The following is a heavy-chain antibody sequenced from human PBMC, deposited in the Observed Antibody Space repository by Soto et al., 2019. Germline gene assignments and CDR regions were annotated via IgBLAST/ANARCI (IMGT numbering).Heavy chain of an antibody. J-gene: IGHJ6*02. V-gene: IGHV4-31*03. CDR3: ARDRLMAQAGNARHYFGLDV. Sequence: TLSLTFTVSGGSVRSGGYYWSWVRQNPRRGLEWIGNIYYSGNTYYNPSLKSRLTISVDTSKNQFSLNLSSVTAADTAVYYCARDRLMAQAGNARHYFGLDVWGQGTTVTVSS. CDR1: GGSVRSGGYY. CDR2: IYYSGNT. D-gene: IGHD2-8*01.